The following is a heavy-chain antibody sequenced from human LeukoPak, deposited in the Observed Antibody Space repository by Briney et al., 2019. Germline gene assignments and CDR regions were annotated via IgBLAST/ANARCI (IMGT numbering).Heavy chain of an antibody. J-gene: IGHJ4*02. CDR3: AKEAGRDDFWSGIRWYYFDY. D-gene: IGHD3-3*01. V-gene: IGHV3-23*01. CDR1: GFTFGSYA. CDR2: ISGNGGTT. Sequence: GGSLRLSCAASGFTFGSYAMSWVRQAPGKGLEWVSVISGNGGTTYYAASVKGRFTISRDNSKNTLYLQMNSLRAEDTAVYYCAKEAGRDDFWSGIRWYYFDYWGQGTLVTVSS.